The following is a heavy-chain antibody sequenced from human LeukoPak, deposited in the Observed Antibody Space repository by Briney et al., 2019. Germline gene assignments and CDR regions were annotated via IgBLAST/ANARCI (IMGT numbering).Heavy chain of an antibody. D-gene: IGHD2-15*01. V-gene: IGHV1-2*06. J-gene: IGHJ4*02. CDR1: GYTFTAYY. CDR3: ARDSDFGCSGSSCYSWVY. Sequence: ASVKVSCKASGYTFTAYYVHWVRQAPGQGLEWMGRISPNSGGSNFAQKFQGRVTMTRDTSISTVYMELSSLRSDDTAVYYCARDSDFGCSGSSCYSWVYWGQGTLVTVSS. CDR2: ISPNSGGS.